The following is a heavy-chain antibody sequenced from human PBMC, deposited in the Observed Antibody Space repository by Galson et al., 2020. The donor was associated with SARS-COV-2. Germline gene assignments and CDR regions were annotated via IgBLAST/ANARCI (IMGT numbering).Heavy chain of an antibody. Sequence: GGSLRLSCVASGFTFNSYGMHWVRQAPGKGLEWVAVIWNDGSNKYYADSVKGRFTISRDNSKNTLYLQMNSLRAEDTAVYYCARYSLLSSSWDYYFDYWGQGTLVTVSS. CDR2: IWNDGSNK. CDR3: ARYSLLSSSWDYYFDY. D-gene: IGHD6-13*01. V-gene: IGHV3-33*01. CDR1: GFTFNSYG. J-gene: IGHJ4*02.